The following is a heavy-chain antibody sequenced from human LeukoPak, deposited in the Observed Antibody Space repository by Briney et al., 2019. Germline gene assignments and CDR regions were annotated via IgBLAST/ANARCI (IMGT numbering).Heavy chain of an antibody. J-gene: IGHJ4*02. CDR2: INHSGST. CDR1: GGSFSGYY. Sequence: SETLSLTCAVYGGSFSGYYWSWIRQPPGKGLGWIGEINHSGSTNYNPSLKSRVTISVDTSKNQFSLKLSSVTAADTAVYYCSVGHGSGYGGLWGQGTLVTVSS. V-gene: IGHV4-34*03. D-gene: IGHD5-12*01. CDR3: SVGHGSGYGGL.